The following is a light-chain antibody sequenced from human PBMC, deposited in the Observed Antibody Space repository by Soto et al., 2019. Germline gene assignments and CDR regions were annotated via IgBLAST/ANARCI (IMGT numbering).Light chain of an antibody. CDR1: SSDDGNYNY. CDR2: DVS. V-gene: IGLV2-11*01. J-gene: IGLJ3*02. CDR3: CSYAGRYALWG. Sequence: QSALTQPRSVSGSPGKSVTISCTGTSSDDGNYNYVSWYQQHPGKAPKLMTYDVSKRPSGVPDRFSGSKSGNTASLTISGLQAEDEADYYCCSYAGRYALWGFGGGTKLTVL.